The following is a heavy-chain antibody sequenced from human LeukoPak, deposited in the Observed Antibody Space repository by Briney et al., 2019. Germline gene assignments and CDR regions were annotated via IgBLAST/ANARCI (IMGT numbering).Heavy chain of an antibody. J-gene: IGHJ6*03. CDR2: ISSSGSTI. D-gene: IGHD6-25*01. CDR1: GFTFSDYY. CDR3: ASGSLDYYYYMDV. V-gene: IGHV3-11*01. Sequence: GGSLRLSCAVSGFTFSDYYMSWLRQAPGKGLEWVSYISSSGSTIYYADSVKGRFTISRDNAKNSLYLQMNSLRAEDTAVYYCASGSLDYYYYMDVWGKGTTVTVSS.